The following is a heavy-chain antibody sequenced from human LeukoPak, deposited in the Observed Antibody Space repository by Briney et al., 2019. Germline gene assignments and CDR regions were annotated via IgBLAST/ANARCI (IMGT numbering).Heavy chain of an antibody. CDR2: ISSSSSYI. CDR3: ARDYCSGGSCYLYGY. V-gene: IGHV3-21*01. CDR1: GFTFSSYS. Sequence: GGSLRLSCAVSGFTFSSYSMNWVRQAPGKGLEWVSSISSSSSYIYYADSVKGRFTISRDNAKNSLYLQMNSLRAEDTAVYYCARDYCSGGSCYLYGYWGQGTLVTVSS. J-gene: IGHJ4*02. D-gene: IGHD2-15*01.